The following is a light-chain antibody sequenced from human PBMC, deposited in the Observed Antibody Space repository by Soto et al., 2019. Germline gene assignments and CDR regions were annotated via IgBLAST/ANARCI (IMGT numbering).Light chain of an antibody. V-gene: IGKV3-15*01. CDR2: GAS. J-gene: IGKJ2*01. CDR3: QHYNDWPMYS. Sequence: EIVMTQSPATLSVSPGERATLSCRASQSVYNKFAWYQQRPGQAPRLLIYGASTRATGIPARFSGGGSGTEFSLTISSLQSEDFAVYYCQHYNDWPMYSFGQGTRLEIK. CDR1: QSVYNK.